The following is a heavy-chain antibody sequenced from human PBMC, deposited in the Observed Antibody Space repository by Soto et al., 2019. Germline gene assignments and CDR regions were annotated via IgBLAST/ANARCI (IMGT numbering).Heavy chain of an antibody. J-gene: IGHJ4*02. CDR3: ARGRRGDY. CDR1: GFAFSAYW. Sequence: GGSLRLSCAASGFAFSAYWMHWVRQVQGKGLVWVSRVNTDGSSTDYADFVEGRFTISRDNARNTLYLQMNSLRDEDTAVYYCARGRRGDYWGQGTLVTVSS. CDR2: VNTDGSST. V-gene: IGHV3-74*01.